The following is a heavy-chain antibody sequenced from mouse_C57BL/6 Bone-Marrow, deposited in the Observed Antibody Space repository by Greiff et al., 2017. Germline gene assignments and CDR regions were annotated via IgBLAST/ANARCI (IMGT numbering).Heavy chain of an antibody. V-gene: IGHV2-6*01. CDR2: IWGVGST. CDR3: ASSPRSSSGLFAY. Sequence: VQLQQSGPGLVAPSQSLSITCTVSGFSLTSYGVDWVRQSPGKGLEWLGVIWGVGSTNYNSPLKSRLSISKDNSTSQVFLKMNSLQTDDTAMYYCASSPRSSSGLFAYWGQETLVTVSA. J-gene: IGHJ3*01. D-gene: IGHD3-2*02. CDR1: GFSLTSYG.